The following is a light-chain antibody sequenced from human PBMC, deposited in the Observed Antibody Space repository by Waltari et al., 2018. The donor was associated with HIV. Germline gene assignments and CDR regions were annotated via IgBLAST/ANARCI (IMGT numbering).Light chain of an antibody. Sequence: DIQLAQSPSLLPASVGDRVTITCRASQDIGRFIAWYQQVPGKAPKLLIYSSSTLHSGVPSRFSGNVSGTDFTLTVSGLHPEDFVTYYCQQLNRNFALAFGGGTKVEL. J-gene: IGKJ4*01. CDR3: QQLNRNFALA. CDR1: QDIGRF. CDR2: SSS. V-gene: IGKV1-9*01.